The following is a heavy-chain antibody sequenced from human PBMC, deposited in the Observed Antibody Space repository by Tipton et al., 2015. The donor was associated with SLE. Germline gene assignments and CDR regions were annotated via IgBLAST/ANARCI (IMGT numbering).Heavy chain of an antibody. D-gene: IGHD7-27*01. V-gene: IGHV4-59*01. CDR3: ARGTKLGNHYYYYYMAV. Sequence: TLSLTCTVSGGSISSYYWSWIRQPPGKGLEWIGYIYYSGGTNYNPSLKSRVTISVDTSKNQFSLKLSSVTAADTAVYYCARGTKLGNHYYYYYMAVWGKGTTVTVSS. J-gene: IGHJ6*03. CDR1: GGSISSYY. CDR2: IYYSGGT.